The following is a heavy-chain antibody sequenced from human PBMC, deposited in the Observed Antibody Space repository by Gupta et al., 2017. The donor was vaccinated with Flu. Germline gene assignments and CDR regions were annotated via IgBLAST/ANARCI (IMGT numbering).Heavy chain of an antibody. CDR3: AKDLEASFNYYYYMDV. Sequence: QVQLVESGGGVVTPGRPLRLSCTVSGFTFSTHGTHWVRPAPGEGLEWVAVISYDGRINHYADSVKGRFTISRDTSKNTLYLQMNNLRTDDTAVYYCAKDLEASFNYYYYMDVWGKGTTVTVSS. CDR1: GFTFSTHG. D-gene: IGHD6-6*01. CDR2: ISYDGRIN. J-gene: IGHJ6*03. V-gene: IGHV3-30*18.